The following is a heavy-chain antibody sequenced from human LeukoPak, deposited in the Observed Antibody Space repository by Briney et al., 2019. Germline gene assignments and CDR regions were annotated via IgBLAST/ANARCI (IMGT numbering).Heavy chain of an antibody. Sequence: GGSLRLSCAASGFPVSNNYMSWVRQAPGKGLEWVSVIHSGGATYYADSVKGRFTISRDNSKNTVYLQMNSLGAEDTAFYYCARGYSSSWLGYFDYWGQGTLVTVSS. J-gene: IGHJ4*02. CDR1: GFPVSNNY. D-gene: IGHD6-13*01. V-gene: IGHV3-53*05. CDR3: ARGYSSSWLGYFDY. CDR2: IHSGGAT.